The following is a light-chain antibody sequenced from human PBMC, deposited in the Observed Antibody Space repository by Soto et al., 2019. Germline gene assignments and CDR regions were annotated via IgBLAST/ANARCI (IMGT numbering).Light chain of an antibody. CDR1: SSDIGDYDY. Sequence: QSALTQPASVSGSPGQSITISCTGTSSDIGDYDYVSWYQQHPGKAPTLMIFDVSHRPSGVSERFSGSKSGTTASLTISGLQAEDEANYYCSSYTATNTLVLFGRGTQLTVL. CDR3: SSYTATNTLVL. CDR2: DVS. J-gene: IGLJ2*01. V-gene: IGLV2-14*03.